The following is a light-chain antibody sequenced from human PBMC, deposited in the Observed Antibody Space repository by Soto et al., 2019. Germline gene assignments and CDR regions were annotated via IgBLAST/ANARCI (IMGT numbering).Light chain of an antibody. V-gene: IGLV1-40*01. CDR1: SSNIGAGYD. Sequence: QSVLTQPPSVSGAPGQRVTISCTESSSNIGAGYDVHWYQQLPGTAPKLLIYGNSNRPSGVPDRFSGSKSGTSASLAITGLQAEDEADYYCQSYDSSLSGSHVVFGGGTKLTVL. J-gene: IGLJ2*01. CDR3: QSYDSSLSGSHVV. CDR2: GNS.